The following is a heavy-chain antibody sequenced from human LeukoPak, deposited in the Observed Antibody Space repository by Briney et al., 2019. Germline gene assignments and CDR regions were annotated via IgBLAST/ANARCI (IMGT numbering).Heavy chain of an antibody. V-gene: IGHV1-2*04. CDR3: ARSEVEYQLLWDY. J-gene: IGHJ4*02. CDR1: GYTFTGYY. Sequence: ASVKVSCKASGYTFTGYYMHWVRQAPGQGLEWMGWINPNSGGTNYAQKFQGWVTMTRDTSISTAYMELSRLRSDDTAVYYCARSEVEYQLLWDYWGQGTLVTVSS. D-gene: IGHD2-2*01. CDR2: INPNSGGT.